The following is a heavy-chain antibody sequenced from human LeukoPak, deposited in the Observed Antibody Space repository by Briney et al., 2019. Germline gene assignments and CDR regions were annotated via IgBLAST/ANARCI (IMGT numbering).Heavy chain of an antibody. J-gene: IGHJ2*01. D-gene: IGHD2-2*01. Sequence: GGSLRLSCVASGFTFSNHAMTWVRQAPGKGPEWVSVIYGSGDSTFYADSVKGRFTIPRDNSKNILYLHMNSLRVEDSAIYYCAKDRTAVPLAYWYFDLWGRGTLVTVSS. CDR2: IYGSGDST. V-gene: IGHV3-23*01. CDR3: AKDRTAVPLAYWYFDL. CDR1: GFTFSNHA.